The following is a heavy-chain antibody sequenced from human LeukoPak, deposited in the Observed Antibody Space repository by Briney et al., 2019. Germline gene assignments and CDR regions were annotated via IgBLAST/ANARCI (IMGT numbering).Heavy chain of an antibody. Sequence: RASVKVSCKASGGTFSSYAISWVRQAPGQGLEWMGGIIPTFGTANYAQKFQGRVTITADESTSTAYMELSSLRSEDTAVYYCARVPSRGFDAFDIWGQGTMVTVSS. D-gene: IGHD5-12*01. V-gene: IGHV1-69*13. J-gene: IGHJ3*02. CDR3: ARVPSRGFDAFDI. CDR1: GGTFSSYA. CDR2: IIPTFGTA.